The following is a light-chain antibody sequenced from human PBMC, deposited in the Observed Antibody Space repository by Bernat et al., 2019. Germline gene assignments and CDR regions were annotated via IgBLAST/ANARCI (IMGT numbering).Light chain of an antibody. J-gene: IGKJ4*01. CDR2: DAS. CDR1: QSVSSY. CDR3: QQRSNWPPVT. Sequence: EIVLTQSPATLSLSPGERATLSCRASQSVSSYLAWYQQKPGQAPRLLIYDASNMATGIPARFSGSGSGTDFTLTISSLEPEDFAVYYCQQRSNWPPVTCGGGTKVEIK. V-gene: IGKV3-11*01.